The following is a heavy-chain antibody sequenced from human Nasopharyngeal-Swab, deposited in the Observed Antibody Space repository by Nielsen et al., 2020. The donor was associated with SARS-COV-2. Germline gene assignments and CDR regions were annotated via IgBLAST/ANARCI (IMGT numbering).Heavy chain of an antibody. CDR3: ARDRFSGYIDV. CDR2: IYSGGST. J-gene: IGHJ6*03. Sequence: VRQAPGKGLEWVSVIYSGGSTYYADSVKGRFTISRDNSKNTLYLQMNSLRAEDTAVYYCARDRFSGYIDVWGKGTTVTVSS. V-gene: IGHV3-53*01. D-gene: IGHD6-25*01.